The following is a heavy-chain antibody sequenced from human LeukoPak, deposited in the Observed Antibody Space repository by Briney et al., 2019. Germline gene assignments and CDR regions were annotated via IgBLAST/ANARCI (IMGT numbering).Heavy chain of an antibody. CDR3: ARHAYYDFVTGLFDP. V-gene: IGHV4-39*01. CDR1: GGSISSSNYY. D-gene: IGHD3-3*01. CDR2: IYYSGNT. Sequence: SGTLSLTCTVSGGSISSSNYYWGWIRQPPGKGLEWIGSIYYSGNTYYNPSLKSRVTISVDTSKNHFSLNLNSVTAADTAMYYCARHAYYDFVTGLFDPWGQGTLVTVSS. J-gene: IGHJ5*02.